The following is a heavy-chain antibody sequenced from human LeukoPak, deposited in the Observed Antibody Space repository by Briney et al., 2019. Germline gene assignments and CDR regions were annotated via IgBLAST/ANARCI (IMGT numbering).Heavy chain of an antibody. CDR3: VRGLLGDHDY. V-gene: IGHV3-74*03. D-gene: IGHD1-26*01. CDR2: INPDGTST. J-gene: IGHJ4*02. Sequence: AGSLSLTCAASGFTISSQWMHWVCQGQGKGLMWVSRINPDGTSTTYADSVKGRFTISRDNAKNTVYLQMNSLRGEDTAVYYCVRGLLGDHDYWGQGTLVTVSS. CDR1: GFTISSQW.